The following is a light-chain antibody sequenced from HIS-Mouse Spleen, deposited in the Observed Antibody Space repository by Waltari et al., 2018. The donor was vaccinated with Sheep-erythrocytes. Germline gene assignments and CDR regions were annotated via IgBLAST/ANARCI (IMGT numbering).Light chain of an antibody. CDR2: KDS. J-gene: IGLJ2*01. CDR1: SLPKQY. CDR3: QSADSSGTYPV. V-gene: IGLV3-25*03. Sequence: SYELTQPPPVSVSPGPTARITCSRDSLPKQYAYWYQQKPGPAPVLVIYKDSERPSGIPERFSGSSSGTTVTLTISGVQAEDEADYYCQSADSSGTYPVFGGGTKLTVL.